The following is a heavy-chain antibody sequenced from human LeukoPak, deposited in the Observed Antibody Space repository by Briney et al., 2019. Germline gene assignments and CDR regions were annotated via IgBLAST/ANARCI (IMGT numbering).Heavy chain of an antibody. CDR1: GGSISSYY. Sequence: SETLSLTCTVSGGSISSYYWSWLRQPPGKGLEWIGYIYYSGSTNYNPSLKSRVTISVDTSKNQFSLKLSSVTAADTAVYYCARGRGSGYPDFDYWGQGTLVTVAS. V-gene: IGHV4-59*01. CDR2: IYYSGST. J-gene: IGHJ4*02. CDR3: ARGRGSGYPDFDY. D-gene: IGHD5-12*01.